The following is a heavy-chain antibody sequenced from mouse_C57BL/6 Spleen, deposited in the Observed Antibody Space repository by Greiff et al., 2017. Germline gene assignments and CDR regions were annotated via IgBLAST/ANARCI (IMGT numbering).Heavy chain of an antibody. J-gene: IGHJ1*03. V-gene: IGHV1-82*01. D-gene: IGHD1-1*01. CDR3: ARSDYDGSSYWYFDV. CDR2: IYPGDGDT. CDR1: GYAFSSSW. Sequence: QVQLQQSGPELVKPGASVKISCKASGYAFSSSWMNWVKQRPGKGLEWIGRIYPGDGDTNYNGKFKGKATLTADKSSSTAYMQLSSLTSEDSAVYFCARSDYDGSSYWYFDVWGTGATVTVSS.